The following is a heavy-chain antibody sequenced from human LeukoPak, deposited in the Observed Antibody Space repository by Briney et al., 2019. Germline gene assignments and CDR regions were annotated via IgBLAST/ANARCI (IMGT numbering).Heavy chain of an antibody. CDR1: GFTFSDYY. D-gene: IGHD5-24*01. CDR2: IWYDGSNE. Sequence: PGGSLRLSCAASGFTFSDYYMSWIRQAPGKALEWVAVIWYDGSNEYYADSVKGRFTISRHNSKSTLYLQLNSLRAEDTAVYYCARDSIRDGYNSDYFDYWGQGTLVTVSS. CDR3: ARDSIRDGYNSDYFDY. J-gene: IGHJ4*02. V-gene: IGHV3-33*08.